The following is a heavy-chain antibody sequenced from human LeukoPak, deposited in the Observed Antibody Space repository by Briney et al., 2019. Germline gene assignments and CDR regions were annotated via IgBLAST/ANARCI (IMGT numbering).Heavy chain of an antibody. CDR3: ARDPVPAAARHFDY. D-gene: IGHD2-2*01. CDR2: ISSNGGST. V-gene: IGHV3-64*04. CDR1: GFTFSTSA. Sequence: GGSLRLSCSASGFTFSTSAMHWVRQAPGKGLEYVSAISSNGGSTYYADSVKGRFTISRDNSKNTLYLQMNSLRPEDTAVYYCARDPVPAAARHFDYWGQGTLVTVSS. J-gene: IGHJ4*02.